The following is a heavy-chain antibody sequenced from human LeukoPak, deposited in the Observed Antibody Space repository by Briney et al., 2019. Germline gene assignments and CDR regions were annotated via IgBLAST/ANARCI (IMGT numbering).Heavy chain of an antibody. Sequence: GGSLRLSCAASGFTFTSYVMSWVRQAPGKGLEWVANIKTDGSEEYYVDPGKGRFTISRDNAKNSLYLQMNSLRAEDTAIYYCVKSATRGDYWGQGTLVTVSS. CDR2: IKTDGSEE. CDR1: GFTFTSYV. D-gene: IGHD1-26*01. CDR3: VKSATRGDY. J-gene: IGHJ4*02. V-gene: IGHV3-7*01.